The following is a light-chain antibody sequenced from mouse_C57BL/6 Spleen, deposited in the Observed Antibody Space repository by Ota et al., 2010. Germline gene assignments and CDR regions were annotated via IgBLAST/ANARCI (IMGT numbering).Light chain of an antibody. Sequence: IVLTQSPAIMSASPGEKGHHILQCQLKCKLHVLVPAEARILPKPWIHRTSNLASGVPSRFSGSGSGTFYSLTISSVEAEDAADYYCHQWRRWTFGGGTKLEIK. CDR1: KCKL. CDR3: HQWRRWT. J-gene: IGKJ1*01. CDR2: RTS. V-gene: IGKV4-61*01.